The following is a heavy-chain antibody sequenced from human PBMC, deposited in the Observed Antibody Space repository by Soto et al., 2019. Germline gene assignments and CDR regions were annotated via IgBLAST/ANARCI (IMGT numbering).Heavy chain of an antibody. J-gene: IGHJ6*02. V-gene: IGHV4-34*01. CDR1: GGSFSGYY. Sequence: SETLSLTCAVYGGSFSGYYWSWIRQPPGKGLEWIGYIYHSGSTNYNPSLKSRVTISVDRSKNQFSLKLSSVTAADTAVYYCARIIRYCSSTSCYGGRDYYYYGMDVWGQGTTVTVSS. CDR3: ARIIRYCSSTSCYGGRDYYYYGMDV. D-gene: IGHD2-2*01. CDR2: IYHSGST.